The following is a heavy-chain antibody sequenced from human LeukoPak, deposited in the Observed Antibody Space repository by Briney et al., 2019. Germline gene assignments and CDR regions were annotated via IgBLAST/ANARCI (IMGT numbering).Heavy chain of an antibody. D-gene: IGHD1-26*01. CDR2: NIPFSGTA. J-gene: IGHJ6*03. V-gene: IGHV1-69*01. Sequence: AVKVSCKASGGTFSSYALSWVRQAPAQGLEGMGGNIPFSGTADYAQKFQGRVTITADESTSTAYMELSSLRSEDTAVYYCARSDPEYNGIYEMSYYYYMDVWGKGTTVTVSS. CDR3: ARSDPEYNGIYEMSYYYYMDV. CDR1: GGTFSSYA.